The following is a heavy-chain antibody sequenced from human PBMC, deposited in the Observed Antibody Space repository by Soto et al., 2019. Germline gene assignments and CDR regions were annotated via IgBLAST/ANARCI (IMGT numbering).Heavy chain of an antibody. CDR1: GFSLSTSGVG. V-gene: IGHV2-5*02. CDR3: APSLSPYGSGSYDY. D-gene: IGHD3-10*01. Sequence: QITLKESGPTLVKPTQTLTLTCTFSGFSLSTSGVGVGWIRQPPGKALEWLALIYWDDDKRYSPSLKSRLTITQDTSKNQVVLTMTNMDPVDTATYYCAPSLSPYGSGSYDYWGQGTLVTVSS. CDR2: IYWDDDK. J-gene: IGHJ4*02.